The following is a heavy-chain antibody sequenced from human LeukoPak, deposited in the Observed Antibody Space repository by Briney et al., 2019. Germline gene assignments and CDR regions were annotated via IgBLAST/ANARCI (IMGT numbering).Heavy chain of an antibody. J-gene: IGHJ4*02. Sequence: ASVKVSCKASGYTFTGYGISWVRQAPGQGLEWMGWISAYNGNTNYAQKLQGRVTMTTDTSTSTAYMELRSLRSDDTAVYYCARVRSPPRAMIVVVIDYWGQGTLVTVSS. V-gene: IGHV1-18*01. CDR2: ISAYNGNT. CDR3: ARVRSPPRAMIVVVIDY. CDR1: GYTFTGYG. D-gene: IGHD3-22*01.